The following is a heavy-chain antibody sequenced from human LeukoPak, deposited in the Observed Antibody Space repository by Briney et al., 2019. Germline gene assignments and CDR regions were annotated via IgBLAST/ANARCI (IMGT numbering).Heavy chain of an antibody. Sequence: ASVKVSCKASGYTFTDYYMHWVRQAPGQGLEWMGWINPNSGGTNYAQKFQGRVTMTRDTSISTAYMELSSLRSEDTAVYYCARGPYSSGWYYFDYWGQGTLVTVSS. V-gene: IGHV1-2*02. CDR1: GYTFTDYY. CDR3: ARGPYSSGWYYFDY. CDR2: INPNSGGT. J-gene: IGHJ4*02. D-gene: IGHD6-19*01.